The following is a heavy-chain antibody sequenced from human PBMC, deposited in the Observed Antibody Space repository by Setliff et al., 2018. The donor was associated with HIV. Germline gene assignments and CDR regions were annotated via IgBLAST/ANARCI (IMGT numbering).Heavy chain of an antibody. D-gene: IGHD3-3*01. CDR2: INPSGGST. CDR1: GYTFTSYY. CDR3: ARWHSYYDFWSGYYRYYMDV. V-gene: IGHV1-46*01. J-gene: IGHJ6*03. Sequence: RASVKVSCKASGYTFTSYYMHWVRQAPGQGLEWMGIINPSGGSTSYAQKFQGRVTMTRDTSTSTVYMELSSLGSEDTAVYYCARWHSYYDFWSGYYRYYMDVWGKGTTVTVSS.